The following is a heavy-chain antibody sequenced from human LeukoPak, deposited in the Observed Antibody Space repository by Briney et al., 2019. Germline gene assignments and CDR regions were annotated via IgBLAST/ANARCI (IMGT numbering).Heavy chain of an antibody. V-gene: IGHV3-30-3*01. CDR1: GFTFSSYA. D-gene: IGHD3-22*01. CDR2: ISYDGSSK. J-gene: IGHJ3*02. CDR3: ARDSMPYYYDSSGYSPGAFDI. Sequence: GGSLRLSCAASGFTFSSYAMHWVRQAPGKGLEWVAVISYDGSSKYYADSVKGRFTISRDNSKNTLYLQMNSLRAEDTAVYYCARDSMPYYYDSSGYSPGAFDIWGQGTMVTVSS.